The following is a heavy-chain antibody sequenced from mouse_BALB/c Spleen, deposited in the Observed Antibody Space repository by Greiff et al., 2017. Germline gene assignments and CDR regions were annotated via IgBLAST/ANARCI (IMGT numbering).Heavy chain of an antibody. CDR1: GYSITSGYY. V-gene: IGHV3-6*02. CDR2: ISYDGSN. Sequence: VQLKESGPGLVKPSQSLSLTCSVTGYSITSGYYWNWIRQFPGNKLEWMGYISYDGSNNYNPSLKNRISITRDTSKNQFFLKLNSVTTEDTATYYCARVCYYAMDYWGQGTSVTVSS. J-gene: IGHJ4*01. CDR3: ARVCYYAMDY.